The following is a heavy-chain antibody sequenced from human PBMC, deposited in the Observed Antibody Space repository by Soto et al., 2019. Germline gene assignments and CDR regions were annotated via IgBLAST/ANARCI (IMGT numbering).Heavy chain of an antibody. D-gene: IGHD2-2*01. Sequence: EASVKVSCKASGYIFTSYGISWVRQAPGQGLEWMGWISGYNGNTNYAQKVQGRVTMTTDTSTNTAYMDLRSLTSDDTAVYYCARGPRYCSSTTCFAGVNWFDPWGQGTPVTVSS. CDR2: ISGYNGNT. J-gene: IGHJ5*02. V-gene: IGHV1-18*04. CDR3: ARGPRYCSSTTCFAGVNWFDP. CDR1: GYIFTSYG.